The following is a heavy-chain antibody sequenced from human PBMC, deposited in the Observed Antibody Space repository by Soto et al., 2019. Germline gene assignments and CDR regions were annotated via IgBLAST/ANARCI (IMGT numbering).Heavy chain of an antibody. CDR2: IIPIFGTA. D-gene: IGHD2-2*01. J-gene: IGHJ5*02. CDR3: ARGAHVVVPAAITPGAFDP. Sequence: QVQLVQSGAEVKKPGSSVKVSCKASGGTFSSYAISWVRQAPGQGLEWMGGIIPIFGTANYAQKFQGRVTITEEESTSTAYMELSSLRSEDTAVYYCARGAHVVVPAAITPGAFDPWGQGTLVTVSS. V-gene: IGHV1-69*01. CDR1: GGTFSSYA.